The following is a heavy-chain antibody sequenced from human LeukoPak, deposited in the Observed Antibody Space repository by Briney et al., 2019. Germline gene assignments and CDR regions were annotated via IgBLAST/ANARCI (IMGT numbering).Heavy chain of an antibody. CDR1: GFTFSSYW. J-gene: IGHJ4*02. CDR2: INSDGSST. D-gene: IGHD3-22*01. Sequence: PGGSLRLSCAASGFTFSSYWMHWVRQAPGKGLVWVSRINSDGSSTSYADSVKGRFTISRDNAKNALYLQMNSLRAEDTAVYYCARAYYYDSSGLFGYWGQGTLVTVSS. CDR3: ARAYYYDSSGLFGY. V-gene: IGHV3-74*01.